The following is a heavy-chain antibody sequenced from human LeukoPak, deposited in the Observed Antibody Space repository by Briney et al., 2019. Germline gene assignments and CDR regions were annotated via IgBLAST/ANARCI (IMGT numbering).Heavy chain of an antibody. Sequence: SETLSLTCTVSGGSISSYYWSCIRQPPGKGLEWIGYIYYSGSTNYNPSLKSRVTISVDTSKNQFSLKLSSVTAADTAVYYCARAGGIAAAAVNYNWFDPWGQGTLVTVSS. CDR3: ARAGGIAAAAVNYNWFDP. CDR2: IYYSGST. J-gene: IGHJ5*02. CDR1: GGSISSYY. V-gene: IGHV4-59*01. D-gene: IGHD6-13*01.